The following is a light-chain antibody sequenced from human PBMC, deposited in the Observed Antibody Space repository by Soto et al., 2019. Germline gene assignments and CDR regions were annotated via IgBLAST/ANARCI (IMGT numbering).Light chain of an antibody. Sequence: EIVMTQSPATLSVSPGEGATVSCRASQSVSSHLAWYQQKPGQAPRLLIYGAFSRATGIPDRFSGSGSGTDFTLTISRLEPEDFAVYYCQQYVSSPWAFGQGTKVDIK. CDR2: GAF. V-gene: IGKV3-20*01. CDR3: QQYVSSPWA. CDR1: QSVSSH. J-gene: IGKJ1*01.